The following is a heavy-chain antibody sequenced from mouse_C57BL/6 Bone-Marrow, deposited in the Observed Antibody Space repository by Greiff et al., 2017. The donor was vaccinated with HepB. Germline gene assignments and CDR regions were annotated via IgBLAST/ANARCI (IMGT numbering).Heavy chain of an antibody. J-gene: IGHJ3*01. V-gene: IGHV1-82*01. D-gene: IGHD2-1*01. CDR2: IYPGDGDT. CDR3: ARNGNYWFAY. Sequence: VQLQQSGPELVKPGASVKISCKASGYAFSSSWMNWVKQRPGKGLEWIGRIYPGDGDTNYNGKFKGKATLTADKSSSTAYMQLSSLTSEYSAVYFCARNGNYWFAYWGQGTLVTVSA. CDR1: GYAFSSSW.